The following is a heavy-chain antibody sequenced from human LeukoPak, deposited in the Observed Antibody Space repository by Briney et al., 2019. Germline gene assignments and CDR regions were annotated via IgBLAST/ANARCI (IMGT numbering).Heavy chain of an antibody. D-gene: IGHD5-18*01. V-gene: IGHV4-31*03. CDR3: ARDARGYSYGCDY. J-gene: IGHJ4*02. CDR1: GGSISSGGYY. CDR2: IYYSGST. Sequence: ASETLSLTCTVSGGSISSGGYYWSWIRQHPGKGLEWIGYIYYSGSTYYNPSLKSRVTISVDTSKNQFSLKLSSVTAADTAVYYCARDARGYSYGCDYWGQGTLVTVSS.